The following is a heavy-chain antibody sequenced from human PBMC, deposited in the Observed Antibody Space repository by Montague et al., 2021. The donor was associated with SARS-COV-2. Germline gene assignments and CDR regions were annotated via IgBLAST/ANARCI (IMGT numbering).Heavy chain of an antibody. CDR3: ARDGWMTTMTTFDY. Sequence: SLRLSCAASGFTFNSYNMNWVRQAPGKGLERVSHISTSTYIDYADSVKGRFTISRDNAKSSLYLQMHSLRVEDTAVYYCARDGWMTTMTTFDYWGQGTLVTVSS. V-gene: IGHV3-21*01. CDR1: GFTFNSYN. CDR2: ISTSTYI. J-gene: IGHJ4*02. D-gene: IGHD4-17*01.